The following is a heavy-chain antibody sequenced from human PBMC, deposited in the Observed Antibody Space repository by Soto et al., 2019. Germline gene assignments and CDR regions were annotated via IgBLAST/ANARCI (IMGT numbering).Heavy chain of an antibody. CDR3: ARDKDRLHLGGNYCDFTGV. D-gene: IGHD4-4*01. CDR2: IIPVFRAP. V-gene: IGHV1-69*12. Sequence: QVQLVQSGSEVKKPGSSVKVSCKVSGGTFSTSAVSWVRQAPGQGLEWMGGIIPVFRAPDYAQKFQGRVTIPADECARTASMELTGLGVEDTAVYYCARDKDRLHLGGNYCDFTGVWGQGTTVTVSS. CDR1: GGTFSTSA. J-gene: IGHJ6*02.